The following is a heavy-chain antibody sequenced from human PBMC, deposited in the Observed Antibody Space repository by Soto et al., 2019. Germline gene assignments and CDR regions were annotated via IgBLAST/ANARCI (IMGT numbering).Heavy chain of an antibody. CDR3: ARQDGGYYYDTSGYYSSMKV. V-gene: IGHV5-51*01. Sequence: GESLKISCKGSGYSFTNYWIGWVRQMPGKGLEWMGIIYPGDSDTRYSPSFQGQVTISADKSISTAYLQWSSLKASDTAMYYCARQDGGYYYDTSGYYSSMKVWGQGTTVTVSS. CDR1: GYSFTNYW. J-gene: IGHJ6*02. CDR2: IYPGDSDT. D-gene: IGHD3-22*01.